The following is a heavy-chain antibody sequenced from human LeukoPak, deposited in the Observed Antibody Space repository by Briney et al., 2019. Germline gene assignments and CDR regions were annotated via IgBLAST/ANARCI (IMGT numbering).Heavy chain of an antibody. CDR2: ISSSSSYI. D-gene: IGHD3-9*01. V-gene: IGHV3-21*01. J-gene: IGHJ4*02. CDR1: GFTFSSYS. Sequence: GGSLRLSCAASGFTFSSYSMNWVRQAPGKGLEWVSSISSSSSYIYYADSVKGRFTISRDNAKNSLFLQMSSLRDEDTAVYYCARDRGQLVIPFFFDYWGQGILVTVSS. CDR3: ARDRGQLVIPFFFDY.